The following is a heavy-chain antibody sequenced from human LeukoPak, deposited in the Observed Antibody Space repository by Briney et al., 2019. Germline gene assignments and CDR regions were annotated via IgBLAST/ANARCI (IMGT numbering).Heavy chain of an antibody. V-gene: IGHV1-3*01. D-gene: IGHD3-10*01. CDR2: INAGNGNT. CDR3: ARGSYFYGSGSFMGSDY. J-gene: IGHJ4*02. Sequence: GSSVKVSCKASGGTFSSYAISWVRQAPGQRLEWMGWINAGNGNTEYSQNFQDRVTITRDTSATTAYMELSSLRSEDTAVYYCARGSYFYGSGSFMGSDYWGQGTLVTVSS. CDR1: GGTFSSYA.